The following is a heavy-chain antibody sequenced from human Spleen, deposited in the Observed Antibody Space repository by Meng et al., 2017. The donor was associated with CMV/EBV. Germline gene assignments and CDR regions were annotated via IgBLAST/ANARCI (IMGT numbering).Heavy chain of an antibody. CDR2: INHSGST. CDR3: ARGEGSSWSSDHYFDY. J-gene: IGHJ4*02. V-gene: IGHV4-34*01. Sequence: SQTLSLTCAVYGGSFSGYYWSWIRQPPGKGLEWIGEINHSGSTNYNPSLKSRVTISVDTSKNQFSLKLSSVTAADTAVYYCARGEGSSWSSDHYFDYWGQGTLVTVSS. CDR1: GGSFSGYY. D-gene: IGHD6-13*01.